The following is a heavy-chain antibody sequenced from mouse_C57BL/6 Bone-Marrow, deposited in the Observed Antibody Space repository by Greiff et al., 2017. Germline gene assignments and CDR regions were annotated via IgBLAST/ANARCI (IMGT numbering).Heavy chain of an antibody. Sequence: VQLKQSGAELAKPGASVKLSCKASGYTFTSYWMHWVKQRPGPGLEWIGYINPSSGYTKYNQKFKDMATLTADKSSSTAYMQLSSLTYEDSAVYYCARSGIFVTTVVPLYYYAMDYWGQGTSVTVSS. D-gene: IGHD1-1*01. CDR2: INPSSGYT. CDR3: ARSGIFVTTVVPLYYYAMDY. J-gene: IGHJ4*01. V-gene: IGHV1-7*01. CDR1: GYTFTSYW.